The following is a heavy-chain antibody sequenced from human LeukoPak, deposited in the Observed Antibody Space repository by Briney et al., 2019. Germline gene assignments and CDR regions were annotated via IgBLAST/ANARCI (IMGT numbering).Heavy chain of an antibody. Sequence: PGRSLRLSCAASGFTFSSYGMHWVRQAPGKGLEWVAVIWYDGSNKYYADSVKGRFTISRDNSKSTLYLQMNSLRAEDTAVYYCARSLEDYYYYGMDVWGKGTTVTVSS. CDR2: IWYDGSNK. J-gene: IGHJ6*04. CDR3: ARSLEDYYYYGMDV. D-gene: IGHD3-3*01. V-gene: IGHV3-33*01. CDR1: GFTFSSYG.